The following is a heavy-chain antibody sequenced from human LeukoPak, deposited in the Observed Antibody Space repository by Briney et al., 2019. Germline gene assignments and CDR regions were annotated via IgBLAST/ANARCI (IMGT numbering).Heavy chain of an antibody. Sequence: ASVKVSCKASGYSFTSYGISWVRQAPGQGLEWMGWISAYNGNTNYAQKLQGRVTMTTDTSTSTAYMELRSLRSDDTAVYYCARAPPQDPPNYYYYGMDVWGQGTTVTVSS. CDR2: ISAYNGNT. V-gene: IGHV1-18*01. J-gene: IGHJ6*02. CDR3: ARAPPQDPPNYYYYGMDV. CDR1: GYSFTSYG.